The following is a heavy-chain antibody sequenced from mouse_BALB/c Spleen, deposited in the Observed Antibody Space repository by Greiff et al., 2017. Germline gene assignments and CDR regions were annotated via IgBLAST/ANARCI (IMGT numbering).Heavy chain of an antibody. CDR2: IDPSDSYT. CDR3: ARRKEDYAMDY. CDR1: GYTFTSYW. J-gene: IGHJ4*01. V-gene: IGHV1-69*02. Sequence: QVQLQQPGAELVKPGASVNLSCKASGYTFTSYWMHWVKQRPGQGLEWIGEIDPSDSYTNYNQKFKGKATLTVDKSSSTAYMQLSSLTSEDSAVYYCARRKEDYAMDYWGQGTSVTVSS.